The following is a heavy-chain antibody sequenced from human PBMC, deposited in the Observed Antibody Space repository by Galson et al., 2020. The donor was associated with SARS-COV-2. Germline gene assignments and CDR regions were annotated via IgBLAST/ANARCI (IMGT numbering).Heavy chain of an antibody. D-gene: IGHD2-15*01. J-gene: IGHJ6*02. CDR3: AKGVLFSGGTAADRYCSGGSCSPHPSYYYYYGMDV. V-gene: IGHV3-23*01. CDR2: ISGSGGST. Sequence: GGSLRLSCAASGFTFSSYAMSWVRQAPGKGLEWVSAISGSGGSTYYADSVKGRFTISRDNSKNTLYLQMNSLRAEDTAVYYCAKGVLFSGGTAADRYCSGGSCSPHPSYYYYYGMDVWGQGTTVTVSS. CDR1: GFTFSSYA.